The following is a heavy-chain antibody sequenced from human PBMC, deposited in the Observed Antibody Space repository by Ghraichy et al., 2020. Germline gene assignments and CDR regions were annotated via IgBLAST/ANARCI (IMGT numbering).Heavy chain of an antibody. D-gene: IGHD2-21*01. CDR2: ITSSGRTI. Sequence: GGSLRLSCVGSGFSFDGYNMNWVRQAPGKSLEWVSCITSSGRTIAYADSVRGRFTISSDNAQNSLYLQMKSLRDEDTAVYYCARGSMVVRYFYYDGMDVWGQGTTVTVSS. V-gene: IGHV3-48*02. J-gene: IGHJ6*02. CDR1: GFSFDGYN. CDR3: ARGSMVVRYFYYDGMDV.